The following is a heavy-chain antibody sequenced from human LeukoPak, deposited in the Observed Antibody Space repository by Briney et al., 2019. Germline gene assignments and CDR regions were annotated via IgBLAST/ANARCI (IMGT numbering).Heavy chain of an antibody. CDR1: GGSISSGGYS. CDR3: AREDSGYAFFDY. J-gene: IGHJ4*02. V-gene: IGHV4-30-2*01. D-gene: IGHD5-12*01. CDR2: IYHSGST. Sequence: SQTLSLTCAVSGGSISSGGYSWCWIRQPPGKGLEWIGYIYHSGSTYYNPSLKSRVTISVDRSKNQFSLKLSSVTAADTAVYYCAREDSGYAFFDYWGQGTLVTVSS.